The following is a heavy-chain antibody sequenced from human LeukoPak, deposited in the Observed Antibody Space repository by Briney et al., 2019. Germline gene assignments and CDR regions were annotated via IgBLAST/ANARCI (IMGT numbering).Heavy chain of an antibody. D-gene: IGHD5-12*01. Sequence: GGSLRLSCAASGFTFSSYAMSWDRQAPGKGLEWVSAISGSGGSTYYADSVKGRFTISRDNSKNTLYLQMNSLRAEDTAVYYCAKVAWSIVATLPFDYWGQGTLVTVSS. CDR1: GFTFSSYA. V-gene: IGHV3-23*01. J-gene: IGHJ4*02. CDR3: AKVAWSIVATLPFDY. CDR2: ISGSGGST.